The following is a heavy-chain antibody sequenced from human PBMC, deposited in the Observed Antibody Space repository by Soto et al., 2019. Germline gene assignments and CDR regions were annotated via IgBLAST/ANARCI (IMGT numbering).Heavy chain of an antibody. CDR1: GFTVSSNY. CDR2: IYSGGST. CDR3: ARDYADYYDSSGYFFFGMDV. V-gene: IGHV3-53*02. J-gene: IGHJ6*02. D-gene: IGHD3-22*01. Sequence: EVQLVETGGGLIQPGGSLRLSCAASGFTVSSNYMSWVRQAPGKGLEWVSVIYSGGSTYYADSVKGRFTISRDNSKNTLYLQMNSLRAEDTAVYYCARDYADYYDSSGYFFFGMDVWGQGTTVTVSS.